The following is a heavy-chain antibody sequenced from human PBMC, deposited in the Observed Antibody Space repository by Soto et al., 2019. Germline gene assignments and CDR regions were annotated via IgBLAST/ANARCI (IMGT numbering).Heavy chain of an antibody. CDR3: ARDFYPLRYFDWLPCDP. D-gene: IGHD3-9*01. Sequence: PGGSLRLSCAASGFTFSSYSMNWVRQAPGKGLEWVSSISSSSSYIYYADSVKGRFTISRDNAKNSLYLQMNSLRAEDTAVYYCARDFYPLRYFDWLPCDPWGQGTLVTVSS. CDR2: ISSSSSYI. V-gene: IGHV3-21*01. CDR1: GFTFSSYS. J-gene: IGHJ5*02.